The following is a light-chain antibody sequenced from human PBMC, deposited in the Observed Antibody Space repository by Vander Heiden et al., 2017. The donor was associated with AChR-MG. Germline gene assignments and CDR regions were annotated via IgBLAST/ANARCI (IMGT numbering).Light chain of an antibody. Sequence: DIQMTQSPSSLSASVGDRVTITCRASQSISRYLNWYQQKPGKAPKLLMYAASSLQSGVPSRFGGSGSGTDFTLTISSLQPEDFATYYCQQTYRSPLTFGGGTRVEIK. J-gene: IGKJ4*01. V-gene: IGKV1-39*01. CDR1: QSISRY. CDR3: QQTYRSPLT. CDR2: AAS.